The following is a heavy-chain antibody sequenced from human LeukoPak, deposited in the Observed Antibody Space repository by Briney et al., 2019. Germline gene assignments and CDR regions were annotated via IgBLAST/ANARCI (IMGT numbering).Heavy chain of an antibody. CDR1: GGSISSGGYY. CDR2: IYYSGST. D-gene: IGHD5-24*01. V-gene: IGHV4-31*03. CDR3: ARVDEMATIY. Sequence: MSSETLSLTCTVSGGSISSGGYYWSWIRQHPGKGLEWIGYIYYSGSTYYNPSLKSRVTISVDTSKNQFSLKLSSVTAADTAVYYCARVDEMATIYWGQGTLVTVSS. J-gene: IGHJ4*02.